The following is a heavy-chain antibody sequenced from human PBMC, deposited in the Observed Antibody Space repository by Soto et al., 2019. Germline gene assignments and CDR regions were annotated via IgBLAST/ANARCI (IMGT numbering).Heavy chain of an antibody. J-gene: IGHJ4*02. CDR1: GGTFSSYT. CDR3: ARYYDSGSFLDY. D-gene: IGHD3-10*01. V-gene: IGHV1-69*02. CDR2: IIPIVDIT. Sequence: QVQLVQSGAEVKKPGPSVKVSCKISGGTFSSYTISWVRQAPGQGLEWMGRIIPIVDITNYAQKFHGRVTITADKSTRTAYMELRNLRSEDTAVYYCARYYDSGSFLDYWGQGTLVTVSS.